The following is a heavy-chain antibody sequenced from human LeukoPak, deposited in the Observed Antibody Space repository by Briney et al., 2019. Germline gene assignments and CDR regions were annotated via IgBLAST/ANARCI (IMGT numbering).Heavy chain of an antibody. V-gene: IGHV1-69*05. CDR1: GYTFTGYY. CDR2: IIPIFGTA. Sequence: GASVKVSCKASGYTFTGYYIHWVRQAPGQGLEWMGRIIPIFGTANYAQKFQGRVTITTDESTSTAYMELSSLRSEDTAVYYCARDVRHYYYYYMDVWGKGTTVTVSS. J-gene: IGHJ6*03. CDR3: ARDVRHYYYYYMDV.